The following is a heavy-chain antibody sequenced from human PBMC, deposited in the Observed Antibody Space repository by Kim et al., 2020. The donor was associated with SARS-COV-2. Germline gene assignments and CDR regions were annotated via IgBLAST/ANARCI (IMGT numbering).Heavy chain of an antibody. CDR3: ATFRTQNGATFDY. Sequence: AQKSQGRVTMTRDPSISTAYMALSRLRSDDTAVYYCATFRTQNGATFDYWGQGTLVTVSS. D-gene: IGHD4-17*01. V-gene: IGHV1-2*02. J-gene: IGHJ4*02.